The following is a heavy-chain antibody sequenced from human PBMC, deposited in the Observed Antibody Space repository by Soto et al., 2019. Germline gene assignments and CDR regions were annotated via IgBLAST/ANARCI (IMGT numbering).Heavy chain of an antibody. D-gene: IGHD3-10*01. CDR2: IFPGDSDI. Sequence: PGESLKISCKVSGYSFSDYWIGWVRQMPGKGLEWMGIIFPGDSDIKYSPSFQGQVIISADKSISTAHLQWSSLEASDTGTYYCVRFGIGGCRGGGAFTSYLFSEMELWGQGTTVTVSS. CDR3: VRFGIGGCRGGGAFTSYLFSEMEL. V-gene: IGHV5-51*01. J-gene: IGHJ6*02. CDR1: GYSFSDYW.